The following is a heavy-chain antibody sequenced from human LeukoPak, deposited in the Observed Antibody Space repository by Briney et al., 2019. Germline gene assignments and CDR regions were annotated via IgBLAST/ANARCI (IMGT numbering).Heavy chain of an antibody. V-gene: IGHV3-23*01. Sequence: GGSLRLSCAASGFTFSSYAMSWVRQAPGKGLEWVSAISGSGGSTYYADSVKGRFTISRDNSKNTLYLQMNSLRAEDTAVYYCAPGYSSSWDLPEGNWFDPWGQGTLVTVSS. CDR1: GFTFSSYA. CDR3: APGYSSSWDLPEGNWFDP. CDR2: ISGSGGST. D-gene: IGHD6-13*01. J-gene: IGHJ5*02.